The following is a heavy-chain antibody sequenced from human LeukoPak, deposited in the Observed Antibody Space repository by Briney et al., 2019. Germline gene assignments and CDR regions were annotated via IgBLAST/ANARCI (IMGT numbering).Heavy chain of an antibody. CDR1: GGSVTSTNW. J-gene: IGHJ4*02. CDR2: VRLDGKT. CDR3: AREGGFFRPLDY. V-gene: IGHV4-4*02. D-gene: IGHD3-3*01. Sequence: SGTLSLTCGVSGGSVTSTNWWTWVRHTPGKGLEWIGEVRLDGKTHYNPSLQSRLTILVSLSENHISLRLTSVTAADTAVYYCAREGGFFRPLDYSGQGTLVTVSS.